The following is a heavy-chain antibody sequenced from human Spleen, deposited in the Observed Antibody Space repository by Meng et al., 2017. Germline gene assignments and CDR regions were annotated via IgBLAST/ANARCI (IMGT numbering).Heavy chain of an antibody. CDR3: ARGPTTVAHDFDY. V-gene: IGHV4-34*01. J-gene: IGHJ4*02. D-gene: IGHD4-11*01. CDR1: GGSFSDYY. CDR2: INHRGNT. Sequence: QVQLPQGGEGRLNPSETLSLTCVVSGGSFSDYYWSWTRQPPGKGLEWIGEINHRGNTNYNSFLESRVTISVDTSQNSLSLKLSSVTAADSAVYYCARGPTTVAHDFDYWGQGTLVTVSS.